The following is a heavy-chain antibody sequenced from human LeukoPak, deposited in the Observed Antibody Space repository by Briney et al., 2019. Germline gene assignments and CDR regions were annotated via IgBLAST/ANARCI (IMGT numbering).Heavy chain of an antibody. Sequence: SETLSLTCTVPGGSISSYYWSWIRQPAGKGLEWIGRIYTSGSTNYNPSLKGRVTMSVDTSKNQFSLKLSSVTAADTAVYYCARDWDYYEGHAFDIWGQGTMVTVSS. CDR1: GGSISSYY. CDR2: IYTSGST. V-gene: IGHV4-4*07. D-gene: IGHD3-22*01. J-gene: IGHJ3*02. CDR3: ARDWDYYEGHAFDI.